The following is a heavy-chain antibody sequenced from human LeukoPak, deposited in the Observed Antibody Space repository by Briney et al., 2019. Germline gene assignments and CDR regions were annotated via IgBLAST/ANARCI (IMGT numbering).Heavy chain of an antibody. V-gene: IGHV3-66*01. D-gene: IGHD3-10*01. CDR2: SYGGGNT. Sequence: GGSLRLSCAASGFTVSTNHMSWVRQAPGKGLDWVSVSYGGGNTHHADSVKGRFTISRDNSKNTLFLQMNSLRAEDTAVYYCARDRGYLGNWGQGTLVTVSS. CDR3: ARDRGYLGN. J-gene: IGHJ4*02. CDR1: GFTVSTNH.